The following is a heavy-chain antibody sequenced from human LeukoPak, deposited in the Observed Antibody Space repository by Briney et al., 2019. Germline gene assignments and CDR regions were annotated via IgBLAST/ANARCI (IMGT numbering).Heavy chain of an antibody. V-gene: IGHV3-30*04. D-gene: IGHD1/OR15-1a*01. CDR2: ISYDGSNK. Sequence: PGRSLRLSCAASGFTFSSYPMHGLRQAPGKGLEWVAVISYDGSNKSYADSVKGRFTISRDNSMNTLYLQMNSLRAEDTAVYYCASSQQTFDYWGQGTLVTVSS. J-gene: IGHJ4*02. CDR1: GFTFSSYP. CDR3: ASSQQTFDY.